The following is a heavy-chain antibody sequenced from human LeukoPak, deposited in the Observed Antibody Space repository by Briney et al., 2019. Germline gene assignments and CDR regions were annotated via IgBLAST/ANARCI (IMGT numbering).Heavy chain of an antibody. V-gene: IGHV4-61*01. CDR2: IYYSGST. Sequence: SETLSLTCTVSGGSISSSSYYWSWIRQPPGKGLEWIGYIYYSGSTNYNPSLKSRVTISVDTSKNQFSLKLSSVTAADTAVYYCARAAPTNDYLSRWGQGTLVTVSS. CDR1: GGSISSSSYY. J-gene: IGHJ4*02. CDR3: ARAAPTNDYLSR. D-gene: IGHD4-17*01.